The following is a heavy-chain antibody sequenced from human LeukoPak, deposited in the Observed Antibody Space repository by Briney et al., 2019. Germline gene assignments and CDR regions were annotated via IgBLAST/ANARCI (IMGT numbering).Heavy chain of an antibody. D-gene: IGHD6-6*01. CDR2: LNPYSGAT. CDR1: GYTLTDFY. Sequence: ASVKVSCQPSGYTLTDFYLNWVRQAPGQGLEWMGWLNPYSGATINAQRFQGRVTLTWDTSIGTAYMELTRLTSDDTAVYYCATGSITHTRDPWGQGTLVTVSS. V-gene: IGHV1-2*02. CDR3: ATGSITHTRDP. J-gene: IGHJ5*02.